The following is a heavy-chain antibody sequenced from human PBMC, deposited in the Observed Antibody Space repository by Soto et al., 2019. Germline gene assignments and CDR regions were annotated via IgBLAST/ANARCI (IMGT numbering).Heavy chain of an antibody. CDR2: ISNDGSDK. Sequence: QVQLVESGGGVVQPGRSLRLSCAASGFTFNNYGMHWVRQAPGKGLEWVATISNDGSDKYYADSVKGRLTISRDNSKNTVYLQMNSLRAEETVVYYCAKDQGIAASHGIDWGQGTMVTVSS. CDR3: AKDQGIAASHGID. V-gene: IGHV3-30*18. CDR1: GFTFNNYG. D-gene: IGHD6-13*01. J-gene: IGHJ3*01.